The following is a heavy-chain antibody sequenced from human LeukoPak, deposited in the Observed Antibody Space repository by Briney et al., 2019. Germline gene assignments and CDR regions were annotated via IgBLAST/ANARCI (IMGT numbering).Heavy chain of an antibody. CDR1: GFTLSSYW. Sequence: PGGSLRPSCAASGFTLSSYWMSWVRQAPGKGLEWVANIKQEGSEKYYVDSVKGRFTISRDNAKNSLYLQMNSLRAEDTAVYYCARDEIFGVVRRDFDYWGQGTLVTVSS. CDR3: ARDEIFGVVRRDFDY. D-gene: IGHD3-3*01. CDR2: IKQEGSEK. V-gene: IGHV3-7*01. J-gene: IGHJ4*02.